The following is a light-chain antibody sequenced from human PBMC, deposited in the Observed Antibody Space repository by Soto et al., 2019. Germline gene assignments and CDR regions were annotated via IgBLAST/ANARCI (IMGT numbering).Light chain of an antibody. V-gene: IGKV3-15*01. J-gene: IGKJ2*01. Sequence: EIVMTQSPATLSVSPGERATLSCRASQSVSSNLAWYQQKPGQAPRLLIYGASTRATGIPARFSGSGSGTEFTLTNSSLQSEAFAVYYCQQYNNWPMYTFGQGTKLEIK. CDR3: QQYNNWPMYT. CDR2: GAS. CDR1: QSVSSN.